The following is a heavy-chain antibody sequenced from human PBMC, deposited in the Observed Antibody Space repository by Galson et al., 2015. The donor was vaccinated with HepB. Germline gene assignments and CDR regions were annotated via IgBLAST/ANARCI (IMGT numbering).Heavy chain of an antibody. Sequence: SLRLSCAASGFTFSGSAMHWVRQASGKGLEWVSAISGSGGSKYYADSVKGRFTTSRDNSKNTPYLQMNSLRAEDTAVYYCAGRTGGDSSGYYYRSTGAFDIWGQGTMVTVSS. CDR2: ISGSGGSK. CDR3: AGRTGGDSSGYYYRSTGAFDI. J-gene: IGHJ3*02. CDR1: GFTFSGSA. V-gene: IGHV3-23*01. D-gene: IGHD3-22*01.